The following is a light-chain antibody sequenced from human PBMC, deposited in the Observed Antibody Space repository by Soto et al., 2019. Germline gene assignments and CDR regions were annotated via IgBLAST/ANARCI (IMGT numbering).Light chain of an antibody. CDR2: DAS. CDR1: QSVSSY. Sequence: EIVFTQSPATLSLSPGERATLSCRASQSVSSYLAWYQQKPGQAPRLLIYDASNRATGIPARFSGSGSGTDFTLTISSLEPEDFAVYYCQQRSNWPRGFGQGTKVDIK. J-gene: IGKJ1*01. V-gene: IGKV3-11*01. CDR3: QQRSNWPRG.